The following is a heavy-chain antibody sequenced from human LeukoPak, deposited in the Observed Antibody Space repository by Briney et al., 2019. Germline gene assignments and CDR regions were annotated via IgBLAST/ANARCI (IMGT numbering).Heavy chain of an antibody. CDR3: AKDQAGSGFDY. D-gene: IGHD6-19*01. J-gene: IGHJ4*02. CDR2: ISYDGSNK. Sequence: RSLRLSCAASGFTFSSYAMHWVRQAPGKGLEWVAVISYDGSNKYYADSVKGRFTISRDNSKNTLYLQMNSLRAEDTAVYYCAKDQAGSGFDYCGQGTLFTVSS. CDR1: GFTFSSYA. V-gene: IGHV3-30*04.